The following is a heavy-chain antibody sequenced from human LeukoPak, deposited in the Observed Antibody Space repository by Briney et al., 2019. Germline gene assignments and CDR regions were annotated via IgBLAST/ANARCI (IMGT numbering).Heavy chain of an antibody. Sequence: ASVKVSCKASGYTFTDFMPWVRQAPGQGFEWMGWINPNDGDTNYAQKFQGRVTMTRDTSISTAHMEVSRLRSDDTAVYYCARANFLYCSSSTCLFDYWGQGTLVTVSS. CDR2: INPNDGDT. CDR3: ARANFLYCSSSTCLFDY. CDR1: GYTFTDF. J-gene: IGHJ4*02. D-gene: IGHD2-2*01. V-gene: IGHV1-2*02.